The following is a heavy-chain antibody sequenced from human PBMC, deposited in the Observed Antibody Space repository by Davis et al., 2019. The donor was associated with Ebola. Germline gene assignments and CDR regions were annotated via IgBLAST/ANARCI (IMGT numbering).Heavy chain of an antibody. V-gene: IGHV4-4*07. Sequence: PSETLSLTCTVSGGSISSYYWSWIRQPAGKGLEWIGRIYTSGSTNYNPSLKSRVTMSVDTSKNQFSLKLSSVTAADTAVYYCAMSVAAAADYYYYYYMDVWGKGTTVTVSS. D-gene: IGHD6-13*01. CDR1: GGSISSYY. CDR3: AMSVAAAADYYYYYYMDV. J-gene: IGHJ6*03. CDR2: IYTSGST.